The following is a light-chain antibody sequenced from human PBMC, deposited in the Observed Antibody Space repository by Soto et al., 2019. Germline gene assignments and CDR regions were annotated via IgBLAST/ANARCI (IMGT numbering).Light chain of an antibody. Sequence: QSVLTQPASMSGSPGQSITISCTGTNSDVGGYNSVSWYQQHPGKAPKVMIYEDSNRPSGVSNRFSGSKSGNTASLTISGLQAEDEADYYCSSYTSSSTLVFGTGTKVTVL. V-gene: IGLV2-14*01. CDR1: NSDVGGYNS. CDR2: EDS. CDR3: SSYTSSSTLV. J-gene: IGLJ1*01.